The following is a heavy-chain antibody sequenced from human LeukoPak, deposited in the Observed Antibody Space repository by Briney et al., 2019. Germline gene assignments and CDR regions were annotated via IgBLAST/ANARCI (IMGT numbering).Heavy chain of an antibody. D-gene: IGHD6-13*01. CDR3: ARRLRSSPDYGMDV. CDR1: GGSISSRSYY. J-gene: IGHJ6*02. CDR2: IYYSGTT. V-gene: IGHV4-39*01. Sequence: PSETLSLTCTVSGGSISSRSYYWGWIRQPPGKGLEWIGSIYYSGTTYYNTSVKSRVTISVDTSTNQFSLKLTSVTAADTAVYYCARRLRSSPDYGMDVWGQGTTVTVSS.